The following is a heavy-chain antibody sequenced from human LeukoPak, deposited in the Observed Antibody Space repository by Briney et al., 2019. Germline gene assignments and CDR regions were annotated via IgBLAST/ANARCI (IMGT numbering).Heavy chain of an antibody. CDR3: ARGNVRYFDRLLRANYYYYYMDV. Sequence: SETLSLTCTVSGGSISSSSYYWGWIRQPPGKGLEWIGSIYYSGSTYYNPSLKSRVTISVDTSKNQFSLKLSSVTAADTAVYYCARGNVRYFDRLLRANYYYYYMDVWGKGTTVTVSS. CDR2: IYYSGST. V-gene: IGHV4-39*07. D-gene: IGHD3-9*01. CDR1: GGSISSSSYY. J-gene: IGHJ6*03.